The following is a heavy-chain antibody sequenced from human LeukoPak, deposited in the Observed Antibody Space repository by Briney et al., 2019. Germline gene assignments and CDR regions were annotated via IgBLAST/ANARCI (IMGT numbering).Heavy chain of an antibody. V-gene: IGHV4-4*02. CDR1: GGSISSSNW. D-gene: IGHD3-22*01. CDR2: IYHSGST. J-gene: IGHJ2*01. CDR3: ARVGDSSGYFWYFDL. Sequence: SGTLSLTCAVSGGSISSSNWWSWVRQPPGKGLEWIGEIYHSGSTYYNPSLKSRVTISVDRSKNQFSLKLSSVTAADTAVYYCARVGDSSGYFWYFDLWGRGTLVTVSS.